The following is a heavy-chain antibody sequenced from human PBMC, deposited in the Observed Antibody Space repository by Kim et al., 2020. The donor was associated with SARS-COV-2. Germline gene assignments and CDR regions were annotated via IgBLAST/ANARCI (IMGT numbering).Heavy chain of an antibody. J-gene: IGHJ4*02. CDR2: ISSNGGST. V-gene: IGHV3-64D*09. CDR1: GFTFSSYA. CDR3: VKDSISIGSYRPFDY. D-gene: IGHD1-26*01. Sequence: GGSLRLSCSASGFTFSSYAMHWVRQAPGKGLEYVSAISSNGGSTYYADSVKGRFTISRDNSKNTLYLQMSSLRAEDTAVYYCVKDSISIGSYRPFDYWGQGTLVTVSS.